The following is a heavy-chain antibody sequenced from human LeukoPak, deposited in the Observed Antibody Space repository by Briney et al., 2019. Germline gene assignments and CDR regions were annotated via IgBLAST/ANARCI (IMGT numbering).Heavy chain of an antibody. CDR3: ARMGGIAVAESGAYYFDY. Sequence: GASVKVSCKASGYTFTSYGISWVRQAPGQGLEWMGWISAYNGNTNYAQKLQGRVTMTTDTSTSTAYMELRSLRSDDTAVYYCARMGGIAVAESGAYYFDYWGQGTLVTVSS. CDR2: ISAYNGNT. CDR1: GYTFTSYG. V-gene: IGHV1-18*01. J-gene: IGHJ4*02. D-gene: IGHD6-19*01.